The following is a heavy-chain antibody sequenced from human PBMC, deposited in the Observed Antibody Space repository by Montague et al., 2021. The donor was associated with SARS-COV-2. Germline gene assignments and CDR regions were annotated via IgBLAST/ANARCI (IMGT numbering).Heavy chain of an antibody. CDR1: GFSLSTSGVG. J-gene: IGHJ3*02. CDR3: AHDRVTMIVVAKADAFDI. CDR2: IYWDDDK. V-gene: IGHV2-5*02. Sequence: PALVKPTQTLTLTCTFSGFSLSTSGVGVGWIRQPPGKALEWLALIYWDDDKRYSPSLKSRLTITKDTSKNRVVLTMTNMDPVDTATYYCAHDRVTMIVVAKADAFDIWGQGTMVTVSS. D-gene: IGHD3-22*01.